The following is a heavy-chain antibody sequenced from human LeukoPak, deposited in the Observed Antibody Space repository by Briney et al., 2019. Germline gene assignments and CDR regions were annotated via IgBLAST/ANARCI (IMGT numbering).Heavy chain of an antibody. D-gene: IGHD3-3*01. V-gene: IGHV4-59*01. J-gene: IGHJ5*02. CDR3: ARGGSIFGVVRGFDP. CDR2: IYYSGST. Sequence: SETLSLTCTVSGGSISSYYWSWIRQPPGKGLEWIGYIYYSGSTNYNPSLKSRVTISVDTSKNQFSLKLSSVTAADTAVYYCARGGSIFGVVRGFDPWGQGTLVTVSS. CDR1: GGSISSYY.